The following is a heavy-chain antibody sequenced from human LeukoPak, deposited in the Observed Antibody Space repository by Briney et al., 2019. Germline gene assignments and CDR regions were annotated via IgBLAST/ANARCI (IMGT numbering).Heavy chain of an antibody. CDR1: GFIFSNYW. J-gene: IGHJ4*02. CDR3: ARDGYATGSHDY. D-gene: IGHD2-2*01. CDR2: IRQDGNAK. V-gene: IGHV3-7*04. Sequence: GGSLRLSCAASGFIFSNYWMTWVRQAPGTGLEWVANIRQDGNAKHYVDSVKGRFTISRDNAKNSLYLQMDSLGAEDTAVYYCARDGYATGSHDYWGQGTLVTVSS.